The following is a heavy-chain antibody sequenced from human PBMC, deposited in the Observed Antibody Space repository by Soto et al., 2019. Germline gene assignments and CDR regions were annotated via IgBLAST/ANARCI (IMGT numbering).Heavy chain of an antibody. J-gene: IGHJ3*02. Sequence: GGSLRLSCAASGFTFISYTMNWVRQGPGKGLEWVSTITSSSSYIYYADSVKGRFTISRDNAKNSLYLQMNSLRAEDTAVYYCARDLGYCSSTSCYSLGFDIWGQGTMVTVSS. D-gene: IGHD2-2*01. V-gene: IGHV3-21*01. CDR3: ARDLGYCSSTSCYSLGFDI. CDR2: ITSSSSYI. CDR1: GFTFISYT.